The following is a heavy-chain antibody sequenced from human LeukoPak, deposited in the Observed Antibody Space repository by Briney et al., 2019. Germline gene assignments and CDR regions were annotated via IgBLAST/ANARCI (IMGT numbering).Heavy chain of an antibody. CDR3: AGNIPSRY. CDR2: IYSGGST. V-gene: IGHV3-66*02. J-gene: IGHJ4*02. CDR1: GFTLSSNY. D-gene: IGHD2-2*01. Sequence: GGSLRLSCAASGFTLSSNYMSWVRQAPGKGLEWVSVIYSGGSTSYADSVKGRLTISRKNSKNKLSPQMNSMRAEDNAVYYSAGNIPSRYWGQGTLVTVSS.